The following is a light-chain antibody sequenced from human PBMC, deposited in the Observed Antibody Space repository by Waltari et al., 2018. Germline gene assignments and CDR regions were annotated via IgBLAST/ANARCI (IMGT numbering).Light chain of an antibody. V-gene: IGLV2-8*01. CDR2: GVD. Sequence: QSALTQPPSASGSPGQSVTLSCTGSSRNVDGYNYFSWYQQHPGKAPKLMIYGVDKRPSGVPDRFSGSKSGNTASLTVSGLQAEDETDYFCASYASTRKVFGGGTKLTVL. CDR3: ASYASTRKV. CDR1: SRNVDGYNY. J-gene: IGLJ3*02.